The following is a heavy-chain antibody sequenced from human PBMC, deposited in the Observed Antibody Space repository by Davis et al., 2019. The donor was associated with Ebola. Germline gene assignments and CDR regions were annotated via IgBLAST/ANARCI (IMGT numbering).Heavy chain of an antibody. J-gene: IGHJ6*02. CDR3: ARGDDSSGYLYYYGMDV. V-gene: IGHV3-21*01. CDR1: GFTFSSYS. Sequence: GGSLRLSCAASGFTFSSYSMNWVRQAPGKGLEWVSSISSSSSYIYYADSVKGRFTISRDNAKNSLYLQMNSLRAEDTAVYYCARGDDSSGYLYYYGMDVWGQGTTVTVSS. D-gene: IGHD3-22*01. CDR2: ISSSSSYI.